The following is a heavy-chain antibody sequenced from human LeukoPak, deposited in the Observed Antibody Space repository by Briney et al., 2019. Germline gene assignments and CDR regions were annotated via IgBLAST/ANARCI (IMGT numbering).Heavy chain of an antibody. D-gene: IGHD6-13*01. CDR1: GYRVTSYW. Sequence: GESLKISCQGSGYRVTSYWIAWVRQMPGKGLEWMGIIYPGDSDIRYSPSFQGQVTISADKSISTAYLQWSSLKASDTAIYYRARRRGYTSSWFDYWGQGTLVTVSS. V-gene: IGHV5-51*01. J-gene: IGHJ5*01. CDR2: IYPGDSDI. CDR3: ARRRGYTSSWFDY.